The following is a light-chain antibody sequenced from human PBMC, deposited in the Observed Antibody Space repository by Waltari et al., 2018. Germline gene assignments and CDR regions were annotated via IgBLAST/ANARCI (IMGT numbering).Light chain of an antibody. CDR2: EVS. CDR1: SSDVGRYNY. Sequence: QSALTQPASVSGSPGQSIPISCTGTSSDVGRYNYATWYQQHPGKAPKLMIYEVSHRPSGVSNRFSGSKSGNTASLTISGLQAEDEADYYCSSFTGSDTHVFGTGTKVTVL. J-gene: IGLJ1*01. CDR3: SSFTGSDTHV. V-gene: IGLV2-14*01.